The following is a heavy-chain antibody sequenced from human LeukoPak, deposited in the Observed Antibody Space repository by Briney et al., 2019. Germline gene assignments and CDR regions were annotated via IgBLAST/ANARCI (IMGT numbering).Heavy chain of an antibody. Sequence: GGSLRLSCAASGFTFSSYRMNWVRQAPGKGLEWVSSISSSSSYIYYADSVKGRFTISRDNAKNSLYLQMNSLRAEDTAVYYCARDQGYYDSSADWGQGTMVTVSS. CDR1: GFTFSSYR. CDR2: ISSSSSYI. V-gene: IGHV3-21*01. J-gene: IGHJ3*01. CDR3: ARDQGYYDSSAD. D-gene: IGHD3-22*01.